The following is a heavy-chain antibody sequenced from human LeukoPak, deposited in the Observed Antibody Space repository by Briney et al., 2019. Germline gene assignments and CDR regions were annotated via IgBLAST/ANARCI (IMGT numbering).Heavy chain of an antibody. CDR2: INSDGSTT. CDR3: ARVYDSYGYGPDY. CDR1: GFTFSSYW. J-gene: IGHJ4*02. D-gene: IGHD5-18*01. Sequence: QSGGSLRLSCAASGFTFSSYWMHWVRQAPRKGLVWVSRINSDGSTTSYADSVKGRFTISRDNAKSTLYLQMNSLRAEDTAVYYCARVYDSYGYGPDYWGQGTLVTVSS. V-gene: IGHV3-74*01.